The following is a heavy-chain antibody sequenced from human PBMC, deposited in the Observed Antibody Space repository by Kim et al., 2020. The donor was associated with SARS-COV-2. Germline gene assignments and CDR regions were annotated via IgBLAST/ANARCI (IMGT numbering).Heavy chain of an antibody. J-gene: IGHJ5*02. CDR1: GYTVTSYD. V-gene: IGHV1-3*01. Sequence: ASVKVSCKASGYTVTSYDLHCVRQAPGQRFGWMGRISAGNGNTIYSPKFQGRVTITRDTSANTAYMELSSLRSEDTAVYYCARGSDYQANWFDPWGPGTLVTVSS. D-gene: IGHD3-10*01. CDR2: ISAGNGNT. CDR3: ARGSDYQANWFDP.